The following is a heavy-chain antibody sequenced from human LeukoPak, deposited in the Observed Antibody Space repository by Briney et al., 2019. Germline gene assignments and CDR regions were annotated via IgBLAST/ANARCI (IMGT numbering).Heavy chain of an antibody. CDR1: GASISSSTYC. D-gene: IGHD3-10*01. Sequence: SETLSLTCTVSGASISSSTYCWGWIRQPPGRTLQWIGSIYYSGSTYYNPSLNSRVTTPVDTSKNQFSLRLSSVTAADTAVYYCARGVSMRRGDAIYNWFDPWGQGTLVTVSS. CDR2: IYYSGST. J-gene: IGHJ5*02. V-gene: IGHV4-39*07. CDR3: ARGVSMRRGDAIYNWFDP.